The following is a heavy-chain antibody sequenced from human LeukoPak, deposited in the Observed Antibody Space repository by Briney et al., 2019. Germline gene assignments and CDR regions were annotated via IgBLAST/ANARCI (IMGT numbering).Heavy chain of an antibody. V-gene: IGHV3-23*01. CDR3: AKSYCSGGSCYSGSYFDY. D-gene: IGHD2-15*01. Sequence: HPGGSLRLSCAASGFTFSSCAMSWVRQAPGKGLEWVSAISGSGGSTYYADSVKGRFTISRDNSKNTLYLQMNSLRAEDTAVYYCAKSYCSGGSCYSGSYFDYWGQGTLVTVSS. CDR1: GFTFSSCA. J-gene: IGHJ4*02. CDR2: ISGSGGST.